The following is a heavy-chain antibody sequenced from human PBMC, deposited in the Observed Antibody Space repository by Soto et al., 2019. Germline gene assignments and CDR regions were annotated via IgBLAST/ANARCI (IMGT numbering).Heavy chain of an antibody. Sequence: VQLVESGGGLVQPGGSLRLSCAASGCTFSGHWMSWVRQTPEKGLEWVANIKEDGSEKYYLDSVKGRFTISRDNAQNSLFLQMNSLRAEDTAVYYCVSLSRSPDALLSFGDQWGQGTLVTVSS. D-gene: IGHD3-10*01. CDR1: GCTFSGHW. CDR3: VSLSRSPDALLSFGDQ. J-gene: IGHJ4*02. V-gene: IGHV3-7*03. CDR2: IKEDGSEK.